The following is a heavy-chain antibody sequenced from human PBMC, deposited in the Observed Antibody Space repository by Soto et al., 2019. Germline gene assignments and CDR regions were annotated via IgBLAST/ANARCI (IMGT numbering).Heavy chain of an antibody. J-gene: IGHJ6*02. Sequence: QVQLQESGPGLVKPSQTLSLTCTVSGGSISSGGYYWSWIRQHPGKGLEWIGYIYYSGSTYYNPSLKSRVTISVDTSKNQFSLKLSSVTAADTAVYYCARDTSTVTTSSYYYYGMDVWGQGTTVTVSS. CDR2: IYYSGST. CDR1: GGSISSGGYY. D-gene: IGHD4-17*01. V-gene: IGHV4-31*03. CDR3: ARDTSTVTTSSYYYYGMDV.